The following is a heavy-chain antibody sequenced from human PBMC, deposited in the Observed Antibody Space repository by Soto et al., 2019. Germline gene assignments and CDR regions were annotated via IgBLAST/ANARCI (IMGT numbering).Heavy chain of an antibody. D-gene: IGHD3-22*01. Sequence: SGGSLRLSCTASGFTFSTYAMSWVRQAPGKGLEWVSAITGSGGSTYYADSVKGRFTISRDNSKNTLYLQMNSLRADDTAVYYCAKGSSASRPYYFDSWGQGTLVTVSS. CDR1: GFTFSTYA. V-gene: IGHV3-23*01. CDR3: AKGSSASRPYYFDS. J-gene: IGHJ4*02. CDR2: ITGSGGST.